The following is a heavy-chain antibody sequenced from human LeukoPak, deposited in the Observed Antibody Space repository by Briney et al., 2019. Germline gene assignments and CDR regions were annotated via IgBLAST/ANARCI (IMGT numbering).Heavy chain of an antibody. J-gene: IGHJ4*02. CDR1: GGSISSYY. CDR3: ARAHPYYDSSGYPLTKYYFDY. CDR2: IYTSGST. Sequence: PSETLSLTCTVSGGSISSYYWRWIRQPAGKGLEWIGRIYTSGSTNYNPSLKSRVTMSVDTSKNQFSLKLSSVTAADTAVYYCARAHPYYDSSGYPLTKYYFDYWGQGTLVTVSS. V-gene: IGHV4-4*07. D-gene: IGHD3-22*01.